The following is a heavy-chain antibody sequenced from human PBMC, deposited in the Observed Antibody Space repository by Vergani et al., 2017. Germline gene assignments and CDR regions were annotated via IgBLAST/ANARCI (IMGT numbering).Heavy chain of an antibody. V-gene: IGHV3-48*03. CDR3: ARAAAATYEGRYYYYYGMDV. CDR2: ISSSGSTI. J-gene: IGHJ6*02. CDR1: GFTFSSYE. Sequence: EVQLVESGGGLVQPGGSLRLSCAASGFTFSSYEMNWVRQAPGKGLEWVSYISSSGSTIYYADSVKGRFTISRDNAKNSLYLQMNSLRAEDTAVYYCARAAAATYEGRYYYYYGMDVWGQGTTVTVSS. D-gene: IGHD6-13*01.